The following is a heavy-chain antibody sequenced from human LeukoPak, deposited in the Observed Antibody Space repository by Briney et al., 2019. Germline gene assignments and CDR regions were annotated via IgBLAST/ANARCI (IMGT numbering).Heavy chain of an antibody. V-gene: IGHV4-34*01. J-gene: IGHJ4*02. CDR2: VNQGGDT. CDR1: GGSFSAHY. Sequence: PSETLSLTCAVSGGSFSAHYWSWIRKAPEKGLEWVGEVNQGGDTNYNPSLKSRVTILRDTSKNQVSLNLTSVTAADTALYFCARGPTYNSFDYWGQGSLVTVSS. D-gene: IGHD3-16*01. CDR3: ARGPTYNSFDY.